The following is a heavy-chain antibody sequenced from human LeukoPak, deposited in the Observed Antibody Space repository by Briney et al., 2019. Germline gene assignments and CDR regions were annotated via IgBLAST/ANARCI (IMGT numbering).Heavy chain of an antibody. V-gene: IGHV3-30*18. CDR2: ISYDGSNK. CDR1: GFTFSSYG. CDR3: AKEYYDSSGYYDY. Sequence: GGSLRLSCAASGFTFSSYGMHWVRQAPGKGLEWVAVISYDGSNKYYADSVKGRFTISRDNSKNTLYLQMNSLRAEDTAVYYCAKEYYDSSGYYDYWGQGTLVTVSS. J-gene: IGHJ4*02. D-gene: IGHD3-22*01.